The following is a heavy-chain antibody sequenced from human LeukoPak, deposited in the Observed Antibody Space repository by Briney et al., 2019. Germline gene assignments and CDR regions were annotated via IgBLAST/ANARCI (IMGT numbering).Heavy chain of an antibody. CDR1: GYSISTDYY. CDR3: ARDGAKRPFDY. Sequence: NPSETLSLTCAVSGYSISTDYYWGWIRQSPGKGLEWIVSVSHTGRTYYNPSLKSRVTISVDTSKNQFSLKLSSVTAADTAVYYCARDGAKRPFDYWGQGTLVTVSS. CDR2: VSHTGRT. D-gene: IGHD1-26*01. V-gene: IGHV4-38-2*02. J-gene: IGHJ4*02.